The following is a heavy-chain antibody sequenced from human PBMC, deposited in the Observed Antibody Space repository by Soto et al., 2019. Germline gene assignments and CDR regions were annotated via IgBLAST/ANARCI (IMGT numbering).Heavy chain of an antibody. Sequence: EVQLLASGGGLVQPGGSLRLSCAVSGFTFSTHAMSWVRQPPGKGQEWVSGTSASGSTTYYADSVKGQFTTSRDNSKNTLYLQMNSLRAEDTAIYYCAKQSKWSSTSCYSGGSTCPLDCWGQGTLVTVSS. V-gene: IGHV3-23*01. CDR1: GFTFSTHA. J-gene: IGHJ4*02. CDR3: AKQSKWSSTSCYSGGSTCPLDC. CDR2: TSASGSTT. D-gene: IGHD2-2*02.